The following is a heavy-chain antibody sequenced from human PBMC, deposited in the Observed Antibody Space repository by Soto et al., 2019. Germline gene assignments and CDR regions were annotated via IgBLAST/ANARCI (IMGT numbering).Heavy chain of an antibody. Sequence: PSETLSLTCTVSVGSISSGGYYWSWIRQHPGKGLEWIGYIYYSGSTYYNPSLKSRVSISIDTSKNQFSLKLSSVTAADTAVYYCARIRGWEWELPTNGFDPWGQGTLVTVSS. CDR3: ARIRGWEWELPTNGFDP. CDR1: VGSISSGGYY. V-gene: IGHV4-31*03. J-gene: IGHJ5*02. CDR2: IYYSGST. D-gene: IGHD1-26*01.